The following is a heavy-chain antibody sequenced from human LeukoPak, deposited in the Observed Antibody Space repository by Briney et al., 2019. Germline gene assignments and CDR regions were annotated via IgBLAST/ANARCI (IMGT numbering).Heavy chain of an antibody. V-gene: IGHV3-30*03. Sequence: PGGSLRLSCVISGFTFSMYGMHWVRQAPGKGLEWVAVISPDASGKNYVDSVEGRFTISRDNSKNTLYVQMNSLRAEDTAVYFCARGYDSNLDYYYYMDVWGKGTTVTVSS. J-gene: IGHJ6*03. CDR3: ARGYDSNLDYYYYMDV. CDR1: GFTFSMYG. D-gene: IGHD3-16*01. CDR2: ISPDASGK.